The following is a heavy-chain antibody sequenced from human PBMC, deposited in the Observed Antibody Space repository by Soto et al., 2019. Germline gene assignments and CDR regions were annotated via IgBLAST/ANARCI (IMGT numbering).Heavy chain of an antibody. V-gene: IGHV5-51*01. CDR1: GSSFTSYL. CDR3: ATRYSRSLYYCYGMDV. CDR2: IYPGDSDT. J-gene: IGHJ6*02. Sequence: GESLKISCKGSGSSFTSYLIGWVRQMPGKGLEWMGIIYPGDSDTRYSPSFQGQVTISADKSISTAYLQWSRLKASDTAMDYSATRYSRSLYYCYGMDVWGQGTMVTVCS. D-gene: IGHD6-13*01.